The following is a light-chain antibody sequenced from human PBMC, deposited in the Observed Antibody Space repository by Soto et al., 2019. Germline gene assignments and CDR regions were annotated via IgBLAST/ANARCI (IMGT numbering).Light chain of an antibody. Sequence: EIVLTQSPATLSLSPGERATLSFRASKSVSSYLAWYQQKPGQAPRLLIYDASNRATGIPARFSGSGSGTDFTLTISSLEPEDFAVYYCQQRSNWPPYTFGQGTKLEI. V-gene: IGKV3-11*01. CDR1: KSVSSY. CDR2: DAS. J-gene: IGKJ2*01. CDR3: QQRSNWPPYT.